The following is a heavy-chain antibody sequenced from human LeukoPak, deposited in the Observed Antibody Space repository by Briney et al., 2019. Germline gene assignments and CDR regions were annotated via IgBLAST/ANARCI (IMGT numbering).Heavy chain of an antibody. D-gene: IGHD6-13*01. CDR2: INPNSGGA. CDR1: GYTFTGYY. Sequence: ASVKVSCKXSGYTFTGYYMHWVRQAPGQGLEWMGWINPNSGGANYSQKFQGRVTMTRDTSISTAYMEVSRLRSDNTAVYYCATHRSSWYFDYWGQGTLVTVSS. J-gene: IGHJ4*02. V-gene: IGHV1-2*02. CDR3: ATHRSSWYFDY.